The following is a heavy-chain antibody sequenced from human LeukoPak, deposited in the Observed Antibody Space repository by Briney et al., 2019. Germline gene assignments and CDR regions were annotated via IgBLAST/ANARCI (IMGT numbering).Heavy chain of an antibody. J-gene: IGHJ4*02. CDR2: IKQDGSEK. CDR3: ARWRYYDSSGRNFDY. V-gene: IGHV3-7*05. CDR1: GFTFSTYY. D-gene: IGHD3-22*01. Sequence: GGSLRLSSAVSGFTFSTYYISWVRQGPGKGLEWVAKIKQDGSEKYYVDSVKGRFTISRDNAKNSLYLQMNSLRAEDTAVYYCARWRYYDSSGRNFDYWGQGTLVTVSS.